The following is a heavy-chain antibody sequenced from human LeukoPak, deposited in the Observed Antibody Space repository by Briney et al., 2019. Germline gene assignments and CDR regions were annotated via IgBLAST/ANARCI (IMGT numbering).Heavy chain of an antibody. V-gene: IGHV4-4*02. CDR3: ARDGGYNWNMDV. Sequence: PSETLSLTCSASGGSISSSNWWSWVRQPPGKGLEWIGEIYHSGSTTYNPSLKSRVTISVDTSKNQFSLKLSSVTAADTAVYYCARDGGYNWNMDVWGKGTTVTVSS. D-gene: IGHD1-20*01. CDR2: IYHSGST. J-gene: IGHJ6*03. CDR1: GGSISSSNW.